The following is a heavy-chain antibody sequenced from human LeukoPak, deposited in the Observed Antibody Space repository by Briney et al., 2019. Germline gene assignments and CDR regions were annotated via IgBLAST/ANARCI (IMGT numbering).Heavy chain of an antibody. V-gene: IGHV4-34*01. D-gene: IGHD3-10*01. CDR1: GGSFSGYY. CDR2: INHSGST. CDR3: ARERILLWFGELSRYNWFDP. Sequence: SETLSLTCAVYGGSFSGYYWSWIRQPPGKGLEWIGEINHSGSTNYNPSLKSRVTISVDTSKNQFSLKLSSVTAADTAVYYCARERILLWFGELSRYNWFDPWGQGTLVTVSS. J-gene: IGHJ5*02.